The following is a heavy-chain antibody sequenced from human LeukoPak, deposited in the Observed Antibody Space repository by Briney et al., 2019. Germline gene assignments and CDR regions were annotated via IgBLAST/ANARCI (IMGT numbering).Heavy chain of an antibody. CDR3: ARLRVLLWFGELLYSPNWFDP. CDR1: GGSFSGYY. D-gene: IGHD3-10*01. V-gene: IGHV4-34*01. CDR2: INHSGST. Sequence: SETLSLTCAVYGGSFSGYYWSWIRQPPGKGLEWIGEINHSGSTNYNPSLKSRVTISVDTSKNQFSLKLSSVTAADTAVYYCARLRVLLWFGELLYSPNWFDPWGQGTLVTVSS. J-gene: IGHJ5*02.